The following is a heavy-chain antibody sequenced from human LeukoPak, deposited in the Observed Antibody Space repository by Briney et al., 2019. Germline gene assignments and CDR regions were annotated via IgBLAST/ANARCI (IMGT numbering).Heavy chain of an antibody. CDR2: IYTTGST. CDR3: ARCTSTSCYNFDY. V-gene: IGHV4-61*09. CDR1: GGSINSGSYY. Sequence: SQTLSLTCTVSGGSINSGSYYWNWIRQSAGKGLEWIGHIYTTGSTNCNPSLKSRVTISLDTSKNQFSLKLNSVTAADTAVYYCARCTSTSCYNFDYWGQGTLVTVSS. J-gene: IGHJ4*02. D-gene: IGHD2-2*02.